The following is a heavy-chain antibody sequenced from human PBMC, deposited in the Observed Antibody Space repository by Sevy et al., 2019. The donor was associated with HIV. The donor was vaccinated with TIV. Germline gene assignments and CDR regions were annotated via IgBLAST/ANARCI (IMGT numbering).Heavy chain of an antibody. CDR3: ARPRFLEWLSSDAFDI. J-gene: IGHJ3*02. D-gene: IGHD3-3*01. Sequence: GGSLRLSCTASGFVFSSYAMHWVRQAPGKGLEWVAFIAYDGSNKNYADSVKGRFTLSRDNSKNTLYLQMNSLGAEDTAVYYCARPRFLEWLSSDAFDIWGQGTMVTVSS. CDR2: IAYDGSNK. CDR1: GFVFSSYA. V-gene: IGHV3-30*04.